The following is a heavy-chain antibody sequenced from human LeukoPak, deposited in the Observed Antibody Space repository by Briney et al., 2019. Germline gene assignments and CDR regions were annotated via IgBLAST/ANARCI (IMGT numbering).Heavy chain of an antibody. CDR3: ARTGVPAAIFD. J-gene: IGHJ4*02. Sequence: GGSLSLSCAASGFAFSTYSIDWIRQAPGKGLEWLSYISSSSSTIYYADSVKGRFTISRDNAKNSLYLQMNSLRAEDTALYYCARTGVPAAIFDWGQGTLVTVSS. CDR2: ISSSSSTI. D-gene: IGHD2-2*01. CDR1: GFAFSTYS. V-gene: IGHV3-48*04.